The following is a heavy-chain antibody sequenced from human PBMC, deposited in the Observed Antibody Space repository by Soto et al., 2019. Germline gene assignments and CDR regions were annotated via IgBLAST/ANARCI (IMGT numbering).Heavy chain of an antibody. CDR2: IVHIYRTA. V-gene: IGHV1-69*01. J-gene: IGHJ4*02. CDR1: GSTFSSYR. Sequence: QVQLVQSGAEVKKPGSSVKGSCKAAGSTFSSYRINWVRQAPGQGLEWVGGIVHIYRTADYAQKFQGRATITADESARTSYMELRSLKSQETAVYYCVRDSGAKLSTSWGKGILVTVSS. D-gene: IGHD2-2*01. CDR3: VRDSGAKLSTS.